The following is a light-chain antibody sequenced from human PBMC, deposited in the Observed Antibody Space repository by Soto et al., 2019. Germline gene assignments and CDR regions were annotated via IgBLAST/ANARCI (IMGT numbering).Light chain of an antibody. J-gene: IGLJ3*02. CDR1: TSDVGGYDV. CDR3: CSYAGSSTFWV. CDR2: EGS. V-gene: IGLV2-23*03. Sequence: QSVLTQPASVSGSPGQSITISCTGTTSDVGGYDVVSWYQQLPGKAPKLMIYEGSQRPSGVSNRFSGSKSGNTAYLTISGLQAEDEADYFCCSYAGSSTFWVFGGGTKLTVL.